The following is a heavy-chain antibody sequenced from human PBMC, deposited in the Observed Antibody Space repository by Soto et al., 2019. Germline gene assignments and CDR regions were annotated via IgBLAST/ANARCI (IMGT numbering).Heavy chain of an antibody. CDR1: GYTFTSYG. CDR3: ARVNYDNGHAFDV. CDR2: ISAYNGNT. J-gene: IGHJ3*01. Sequence: QVQLVQSGAEVKKPGASVKVSCKASGYTFTSYGISWVRQAPGQGLEWMGWISAYNGNTIYAQKVQGRVSMTTDTSTSAAYMELRSLRSDDTAVYHCARVNYDNGHAFDVLGQGTMVTVSS. V-gene: IGHV1-18*01. D-gene: IGHD3-9*01.